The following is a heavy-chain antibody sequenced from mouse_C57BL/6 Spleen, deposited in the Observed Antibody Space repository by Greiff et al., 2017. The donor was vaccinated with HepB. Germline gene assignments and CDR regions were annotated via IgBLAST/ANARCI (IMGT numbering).Heavy chain of an antibody. J-gene: IGHJ2*01. Sequence: EVQLQQSGPELVKPGASVKISCKASGYTFTDYYMNWVKQSHGKSLEWIGDINPNNGGTSYNQKFKGKATLTVDKSSSTAYMELRSLTSEDSAVYYCETWDYYGSSPSYYFDYWGQGTTLTVSS. CDR1: GYTFTDYY. CDR2: INPNNGGT. D-gene: IGHD1-1*01. CDR3: ETWDYYGSSPSYYFDY. V-gene: IGHV1-26*01.